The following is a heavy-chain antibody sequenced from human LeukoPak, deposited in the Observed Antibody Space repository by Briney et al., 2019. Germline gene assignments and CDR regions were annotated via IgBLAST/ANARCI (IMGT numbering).Heavy chain of an antibody. CDR3: VRGYPLTGFDY. V-gene: IGHV4-39*07. J-gene: IGHJ4*02. CDR1: GGSISSSSYY. D-gene: IGHD5-18*01. Sequence: SETLSLTCTVSGGSISSSSYYWGWIRQPPGKGLEWIGSIYYSGSTYYNPSLKSRVTISVDTSKNQFSLKLSSVTAADTAVYYCVRGYPLTGFDYWGQGTLVTVSS. CDR2: IYYSGST.